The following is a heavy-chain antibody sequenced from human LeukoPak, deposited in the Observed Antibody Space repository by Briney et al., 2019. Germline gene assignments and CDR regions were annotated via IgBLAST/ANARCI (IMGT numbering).Heavy chain of an antibody. CDR3: AKPRGSTFNYYFDY. J-gene: IGHJ4*02. CDR2: ISGSGGST. CDR1: GFTFSSNA. V-gene: IGHV3-23*01. D-gene: IGHD5-24*01. Sequence: PAGSQRLSCAASGFTFSSNAMSWVRQAPGKGLEWVSGISGSGGSTYYADSVKGRFTISRDNSKNTLYLQMNSLRAEDTAVYYCAKPRGSTFNYYFDYWGQGTLVSVSS.